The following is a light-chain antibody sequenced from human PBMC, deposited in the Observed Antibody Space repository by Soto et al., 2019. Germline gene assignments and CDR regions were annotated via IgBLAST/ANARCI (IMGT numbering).Light chain of an antibody. CDR2: ANI. V-gene: IGLV1-40*01. CDR3: QSYNSSLSAYV. Sequence: QSVLTQPPSVSGAPGQRVNISCAGSRSNIGAGNDVHWYQHLPGTAPQLLIYANINRPSGVPDRFSGSKSGTSASLAITGLQAEDEADYYCQSYNSSLSAYVFGTGTKVNVL. CDR1: RSNIGAGND. J-gene: IGLJ1*01.